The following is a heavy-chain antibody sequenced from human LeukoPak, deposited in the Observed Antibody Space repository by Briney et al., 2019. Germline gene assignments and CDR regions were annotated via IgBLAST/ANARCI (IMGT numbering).Heavy chain of an antibody. CDR2: INTDGSST. J-gene: IGHJ4*02. D-gene: IGHD3-3*01. CDR1: GFTFSNYW. Sequence: PGGSLRLSCAASGFTFSNYWMHWVRQAPGKGLVWVSRINTDGSSTNYADSVKGRFTISRDNSKNTLYLQMNSLRAEDTAVYYCARGHRDFWSGYYDYWSQGTLVTVSS. V-gene: IGHV3-74*01. CDR3: ARGHRDFWSGYYDY.